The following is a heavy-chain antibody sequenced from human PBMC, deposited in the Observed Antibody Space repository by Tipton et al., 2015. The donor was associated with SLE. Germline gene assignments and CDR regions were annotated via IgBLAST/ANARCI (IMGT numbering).Heavy chain of an antibody. J-gene: IGHJ3*02. D-gene: IGHD1-26*01. V-gene: IGHV5-51*01. CDR2: IYPGDSDT. Sequence: QLVQSGAEVKKPGESLKISCRVSGYSFTTYWIGWVRQMPGKGLEWMGIIYPGDSDTRYSPSFQGQVTISADKSISTAYLHWSSLKASDTAMYYCARGFGSRSDAFDIWGQGTMVTVSS. CDR1: GYSFTTYW. CDR3: ARGFGSRSDAFDI.